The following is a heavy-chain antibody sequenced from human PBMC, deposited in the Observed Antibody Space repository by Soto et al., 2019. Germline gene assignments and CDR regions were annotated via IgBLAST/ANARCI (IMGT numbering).Heavy chain of an antibody. CDR3: AIDAEYYDSSGYDPAFDI. V-gene: IGHV1-18*01. CDR2: ISAYNGNT. CDR1: GYTFTSYG. J-gene: IGHJ3*02. Sequence: ASVKVSCKASGYTFTSYGISWVRQAPGQGLEWMGWISAYNGNTNYAQKLQGRVTMTTDTSTSTAYMELRSLRSDDTAVYYCAIDAEYYDSSGYDPAFDIWGQGTMVTVSS. D-gene: IGHD3-22*01.